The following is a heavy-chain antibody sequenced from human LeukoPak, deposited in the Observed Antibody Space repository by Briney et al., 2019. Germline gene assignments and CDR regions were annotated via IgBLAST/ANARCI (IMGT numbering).Heavy chain of an antibody. V-gene: IGHV3-23*01. CDR3: AKFSRITNWFDP. J-gene: IGHJ5*02. Sequence: GGSLRLSCAASGFTFSSYAMSWVRQAPGKWLEWVSAISGSGGSTYYADSVKGRFTISRDNSKNTLYLQMNSLRAEDTAVYYCAKFSRITNWFDPWGQGTLVTVSS. CDR1: GFTFSSYA. CDR2: ISGSGGST. D-gene: IGHD3-10*01.